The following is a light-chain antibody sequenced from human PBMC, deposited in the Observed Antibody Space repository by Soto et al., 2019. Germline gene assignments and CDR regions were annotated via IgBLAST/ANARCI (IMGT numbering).Light chain of an antibody. CDR1: TSDVGGYNY. J-gene: IGLJ1*01. Sequence: QSALTQPASLSGSPGQSITISCTGTTSDVGGYNYVSWYQQHPGKAPKLMIYEVSNRPSGASNRFSGSKSGNTASLTISGLQVEDEADYYCISYSSSTTLEVFGTGTKLTVL. CDR2: EVS. V-gene: IGLV2-14*01. CDR3: ISYSSSTTLEV.